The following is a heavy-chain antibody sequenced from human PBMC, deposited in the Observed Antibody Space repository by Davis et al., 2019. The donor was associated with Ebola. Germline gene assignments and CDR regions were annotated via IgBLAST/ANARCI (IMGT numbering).Heavy chain of an antibody. Sequence: GESLKISCAASGFTFSNYDMHWVRQAPGKGLEWVAVISYDGSNKYYADSVKGRFTISRDNSKNTLYLQMNSLRAEDTAVYYCAKDRLYDFWSGSTFEYWGQGTLVTVSS. CDR3: AKDRLYDFWSGSTFEY. CDR1: GFTFSNYD. CDR2: ISYDGSNK. V-gene: IGHV3-30*18. J-gene: IGHJ4*02. D-gene: IGHD3-3*01.